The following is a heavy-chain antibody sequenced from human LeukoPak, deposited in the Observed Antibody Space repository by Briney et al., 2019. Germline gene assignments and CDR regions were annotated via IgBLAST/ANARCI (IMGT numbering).Heavy chain of an antibody. Sequence: GGSLRLSCAASGSTFSSYWMSWVRQAPGKGLEWVANIKQDGSEKYYVDSVKGRFTISRDNAKNSLYLQMNSLRAEDTAVYYCARVLDWAWYFDLWGRGTLVTVSS. CDR2: IKQDGSEK. CDR3: ARVLDWAWYFDL. J-gene: IGHJ2*01. D-gene: IGHD3/OR15-3a*01. CDR1: GSTFSSYW. V-gene: IGHV3-7*01.